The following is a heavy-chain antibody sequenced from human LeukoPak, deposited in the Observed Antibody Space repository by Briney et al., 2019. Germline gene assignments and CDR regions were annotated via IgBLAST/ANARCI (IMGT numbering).Heavy chain of an antibody. J-gene: IGHJ5*02. V-gene: IGHV4-34*01. Sequence: SETLSLTCAVYGGSFSGYYWSWIRQPPGKGLEWIGEINHSGSTNYNPSLKSRVTISVDTSKNQFSLKLSSVTAADTAVYYCARGPPFNYYGSGSYYAARPYNWFDPWGQGTLVTVSS. D-gene: IGHD3-10*01. CDR2: INHSGST. CDR3: ARGPPFNYYGSGSYYAARPYNWFDP. CDR1: GGSFSGYY.